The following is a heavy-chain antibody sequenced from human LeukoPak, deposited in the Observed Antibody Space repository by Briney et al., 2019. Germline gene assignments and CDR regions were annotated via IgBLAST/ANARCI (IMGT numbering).Heavy chain of an antibody. CDR3: ARGYRAHQTFYSYHYFDY. V-gene: IGHV4-34*01. J-gene: IGHJ4*01. CDR2: INHFGST. D-gene: IGHD5-18*01. Sequence: SETLSLTCAVYGGSFSDYSWSWIRQPPGKGLEWIGEINHFGSTKYNPSLKSRVTISGDTSKKQFSLKVNSLTAADTAVYYCARGYRAHQTFYSYHYFDYWGQGSLVSVSS. CDR1: GGSFSDYS.